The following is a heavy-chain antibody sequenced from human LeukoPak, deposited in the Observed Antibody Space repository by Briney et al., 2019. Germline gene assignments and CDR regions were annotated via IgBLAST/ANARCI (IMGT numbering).Heavy chain of an antibody. V-gene: IGHV3-23*01. J-gene: IGHJ4*02. CDR3: ARAVHYNGSGSYYHFDY. Sequence: GGSLRLSCAASGFTFSSYAMSWVRQAPGKGLEWVSAISGSGGSTYYADSVKGRFTISRDNSKNTLYLQMNSLRAEDTAVYYCARAVHYNGSGSYYHFDYWGQGTLVTVSS. D-gene: IGHD3-10*01. CDR2: ISGSGGST. CDR1: GFTFSSYA.